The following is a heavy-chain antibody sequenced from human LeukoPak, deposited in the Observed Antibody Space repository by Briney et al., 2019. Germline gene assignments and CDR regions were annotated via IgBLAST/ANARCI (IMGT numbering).Heavy chain of an antibody. CDR2: ISSSSSTI. Sequence: GGSLRLSCTASGFTFTTAWMSWVRQAPGKGLEWVSYISSSSSTIYYADSVKGRFTISRDNAKNSLYLQMNSRRAEDTAVYYCAKRRYFDWLDAFDIWGQGTMVTVSS. CDR3: AKRRYFDWLDAFDI. J-gene: IGHJ3*02. V-gene: IGHV3-48*01. D-gene: IGHD3-9*01. CDR1: GFTFTTAW.